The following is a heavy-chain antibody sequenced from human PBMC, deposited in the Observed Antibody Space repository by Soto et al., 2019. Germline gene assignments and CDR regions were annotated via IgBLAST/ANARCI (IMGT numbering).Heavy chain of an antibody. CDR3: ASRVGHTSQDGMDV. V-gene: IGHV1-69*12. CDR2: IIPIFGTA. Sequence: QVQLVQSGAEVKKPGSSVKVSCKASGGTFSSYAISWVRQAPGQGLEWMGGIIPIFGTANYAQKFQGRVTITADESPSTAYVELSSLRSEDTAVYYWASRVGHTSQDGMDVWGQGTTVTVSS. D-gene: IGHD2-2*01. CDR1: GGTFSSYA. J-gene: IGHJ6*02.